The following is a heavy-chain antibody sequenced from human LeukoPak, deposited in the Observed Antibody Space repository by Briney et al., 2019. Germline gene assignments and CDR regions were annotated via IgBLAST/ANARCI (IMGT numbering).Heavy chain of an antibody. CDR2: INHSGST. CDR3: ARSQRSGYYYDSSGYYDY. V-gene: IGHV4-34*01. D-gene: IGHD3-22*01. Sequence: PSETLSLTCAVYGGSFSGYYWSWIRQPPGKGLEWIGEINHSGSTNYNPSLKSRVTISVDTSKNQFSLKLSSVTAADTAVYYCARSQRSGYYYDSSGYYDYWGQGTLVTVSS. CDR1: GGSFSGYY. J-gene: IGHJ4*02.